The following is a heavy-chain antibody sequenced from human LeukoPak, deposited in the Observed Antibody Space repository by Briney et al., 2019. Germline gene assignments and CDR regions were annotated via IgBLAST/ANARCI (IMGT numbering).Heavy chain of an antibody. J-gene: IGHJ6*02. CDR3: AREPTYYYYYGMDA. Sequence: ASETLSLTCAVSGGSISSGGYSWSWIRQPPGKGLEWIGYIYHSGSTYYNPSLKSRVTISVDRSKNQFSLKLSSVTAADTAVYYCAREPTYYYYYGMDAWGQGTTVTVSS. CDR1: GGSISSGGYS. CDR2: IYHSGST. V-gene: IGHV4-30-2*01.